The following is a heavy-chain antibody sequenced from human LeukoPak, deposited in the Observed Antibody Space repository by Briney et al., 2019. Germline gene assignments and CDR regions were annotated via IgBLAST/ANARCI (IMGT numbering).Heavy chain of an antibody. CDR2: INPNSGGT. CDR3: AGDVRFVIGVVVPAAMPDDY. Sequence: ASVKVSCKASGYTFTGYYMHWVRQAPGQGLEWMGWINPNSGGTNYAQKFQGRVTMTRDTSISTAYMELSRLRSDDTAVYYCAGDVRFVIGVVVPAAMPDDYWGQGTLVTVSS. V-gene: IGHV1-2*02. CDR1: GYTFTGYY. J-gene: IGHJ4*02. D-gene: IGHD2-2*01.